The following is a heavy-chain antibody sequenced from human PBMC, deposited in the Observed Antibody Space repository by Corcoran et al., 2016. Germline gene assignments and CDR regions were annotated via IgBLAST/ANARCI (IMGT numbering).Heavy chain of an antibody. J-gene: IGHJ4*02. D-gene: IGHD4-17*01. Sequence: QVQLQESGPGLVKPSETLSLTCIVSGGSVRSGKYYWSWIRQPPGKGLEWIGYIYNRGSTNYNPSLKSRVTMSVDTSKNQFSLKLSSVTAADTAAYYCATNDYGRRGYHYWGQGTLVTVSS. CDR1: GGSVRSGKYY. V-gene: IGHV4-61*01. CDR2: IYNRGST. CDR3: ATNDYGRRGYHY.